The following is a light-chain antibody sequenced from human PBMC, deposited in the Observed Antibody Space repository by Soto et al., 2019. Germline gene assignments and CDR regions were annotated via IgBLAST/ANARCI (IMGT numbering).Light chain of an antibody. CDR3: QSYDSSLSDVV. CDR1: SSNIGAGYD. CDR2: GNS. Sequence: QSVLTQPPSVSGAPGQRVTISCTGSSSNIGAGYDVHWYQQLPGTAPKLLIYGNSNRPSGVPDRFSGSKSGTSASLAITWLQAEDEADYCCQSYDSSLSDVVFGGGTKLTVL. V-gene: IGLV1-40*01. J-gene: IGLJ2*01.